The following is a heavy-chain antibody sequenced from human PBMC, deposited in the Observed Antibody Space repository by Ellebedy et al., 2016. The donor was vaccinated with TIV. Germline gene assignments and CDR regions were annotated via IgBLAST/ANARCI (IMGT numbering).Heavy chain of an antibody. CDR1: GYTFISHY. D-gene: IGHD1-20*01. Sequence: AASVKVSCKASGYTFISHYMHWVRQAPGQGLQWLGIINPNGGATKYAQKFLGRVSMTTDTSTSKVYTELRSLISEYTAVYYCARDRRVRYNWNEGDKNWFDPWGQGSLVTVSS. CDR2: INPNGGAT. V-gene: IGHV1-46*01. J-gene: IGHJ5*02. CDR3: ARDRRVRYNWNEGDKNWFDP.